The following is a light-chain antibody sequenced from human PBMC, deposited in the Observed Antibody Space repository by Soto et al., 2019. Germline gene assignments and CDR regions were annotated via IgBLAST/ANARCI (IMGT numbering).Light chain of an antibody. Sequence: QSVLTQPPSVSAAPGQKVTISCSGRSSNIGSNDVSWYQQLPGTAPKLLIYDNNKRPSGIPDRFSASRSGTSATLGITGLQTWDEADYYCGTWDDSLGAGVFGGGTKLTVL. CDR3: GTWDDSLGAGV. CDR2: DNN. CDR1: SSNIGSND. V-gene: IGLV1-51*01. J-gene: IGLJ2*01.